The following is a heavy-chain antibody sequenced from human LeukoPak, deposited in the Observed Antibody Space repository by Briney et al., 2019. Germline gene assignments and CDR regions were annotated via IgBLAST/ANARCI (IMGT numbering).Heavy chain of an antibody. CDR3: AKDIEGGGWPRPYGMDV. V-gene: IGHV3-30*18. Sequence: GGSLRLSCAASGFTFSSYGMPWVRQAPGKGLEWVAVISYDGNNKYYADSVKGRFTISRDNSKNTLYLQMNSLRAEDTAVYYCAKDIEGGGWPRPYGMDVWGQGTTVTVSS. CDR1: GFTFSSYG. CDR2: ISYDGNNK. D-gene: IGHD1-26*01. J-gene: IGHJ6*02.